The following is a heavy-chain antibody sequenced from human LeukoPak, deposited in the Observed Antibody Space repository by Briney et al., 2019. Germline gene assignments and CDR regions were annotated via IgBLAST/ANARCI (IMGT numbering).Heavy chain of an antibody. CDR3: ARGGWVGELIPNDY. D-gene: IGHD1-26*01. J-gene: IGHJ4*02. V-gene: IGHV1-69*13. CDR2: IIPIFGTA. Sequence: GASVKVSCKASGGTFSSYAISWVRQAPGQGLEWMGGIIPIFGTANYAQKFQGRVTITADESTSTAYMELSSLRSEDTAVYYCARGGWVGELIPNDYWGQGTLVTVSS. CDR1: GGTFSSYA.